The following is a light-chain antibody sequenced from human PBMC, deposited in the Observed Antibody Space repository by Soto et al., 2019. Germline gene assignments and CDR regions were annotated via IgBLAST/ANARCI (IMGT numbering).Light chain of an antibody. CDR1: QSIYNF. CDR3: QQYENYWT. V-gene: IGKV3-11*01. J-gene: IGKJ1*01. CDR2: DAS. Sequence: EIVLTQSPATLSLSPGEGATLSCRASQSIYNFLAWYQQKPGQAPRLLIYDASRRATGTPARFSGSGSGTEFTLTISNLQPDDFATYYCQQYENYWTFGQGTKVDIK.